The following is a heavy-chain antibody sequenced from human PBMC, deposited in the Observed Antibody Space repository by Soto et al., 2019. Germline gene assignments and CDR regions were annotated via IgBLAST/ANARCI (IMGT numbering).Heavy chain of an antibody. CDR2: ISHDGSDK. V-gene: IGHV3-30*18. D-gene: IGHD3-10*01. Sequence: GGSLRLSCVASGFTFSGYGMHWVRQAPGKGLEWLAVISHDGSDKYYADSVRGRFTISRDNSENTLYLQMNSLRPEDTAVYYCAKEDVWFAKDYWGQGTLVTVSP. CDR1: GFTFSGYG. CDR3: AKEDVWFAKDY. J-gene: IGHJ4*02.